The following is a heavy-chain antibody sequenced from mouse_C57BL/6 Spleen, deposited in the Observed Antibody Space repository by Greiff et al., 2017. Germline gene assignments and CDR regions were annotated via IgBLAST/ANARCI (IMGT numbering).Heavy chain of an antibody. CDR3: ARWGTSLYFDV. CDR1: GYTFTSYW. D-gene: IGHD1-1*01. Sequence: VHVKQSGAELVKPGASVKLSCKASGYTFTSYWMHWVKQRPGKGLEWIGMIHPNSGSTNYNEKFKGKATLTVDKSSSTAYMQLSSLTSEDSAVYYCARWGTSLYFDVWGTGTTVTVSS. CDR2: IHPNSGST. V-gene: IGHV1-64*01. J-gene: IGHJ1*03.